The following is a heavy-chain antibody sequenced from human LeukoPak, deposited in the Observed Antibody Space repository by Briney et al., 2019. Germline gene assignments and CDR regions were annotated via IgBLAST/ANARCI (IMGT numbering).Heavy chain of an antibody. Sequence: GASVKVSCKASLGTLSSYTISGVRQAPGQGLEWMGRIIPILGIANYAQKFQGRVTITADKCTSTAYMELSSLRSEDTAVYYCARDVGDGYNLYYFDHWGQGTLVTVSS. J-gene: IGHJ4*02. CDR1: LGTLSSYT. D-gene: IGHD5-24*01. CDR3: ARDVGDGYNLYYFDH. CDR2: IIPILGIA. V-gene: IGHV1-69*04.